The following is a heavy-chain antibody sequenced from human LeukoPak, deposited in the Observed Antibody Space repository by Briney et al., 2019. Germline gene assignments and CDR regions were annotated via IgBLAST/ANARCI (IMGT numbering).Heavy chain of an antibody. V-gene: IGHV1-69*06. CDR2: IIPIFGTT. CDR3: ARERASEYSWGYYFDY. CDR1: GGTFSSYA. D-gene: IGHD5-18*01. Sequence: ASVKVSCKASGGTFSSYAISWVRQAPGQGLEWMGGIIPIFGTTNYAQKFQGRVTITADKSTSTAYMELSSLRSEDTAVYYCARERASEYSWGYYFDYWGQGTLVTVSS. J-gene: IGHJ4*02.